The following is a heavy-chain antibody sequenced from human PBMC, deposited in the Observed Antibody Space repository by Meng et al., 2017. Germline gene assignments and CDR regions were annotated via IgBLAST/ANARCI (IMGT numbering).Heavy chain of an antibody. D-gene: IGHD4-23*01. Sequence: GESLKISCAASGFTFSSYGMHWVRQAPGKGLEWVAVIWYDGSNKYYADSVKGRFTISRDNSKNTLYLQMNSLRAEDTAVYYCARAIATVDDAFDIWGQGTMVT. CDR2: IWYDGSNK. V-gene: IGHV3-33*01. J-gene: IGHJ3*02. CDR1: GFTFSSYG. CDR3: ARAIATVDDAFDI.